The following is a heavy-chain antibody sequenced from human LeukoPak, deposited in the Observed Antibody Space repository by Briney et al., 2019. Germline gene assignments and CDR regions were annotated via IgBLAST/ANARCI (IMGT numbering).Heavy chain of an antibody. CDR3: ARGTRGSYSSIHD. Sequence: ASVKVSCKASGYTFTSYDINWVRQATGQGLEWMGWMNPNSGGTDYAQKFQGRVTMTRDTSISTAYMELSTLRSDDTAVYYCARGTRGSYSSIHDWGQGTLVTVSS. J-gene: IGHJ4*02. V-gene: IGHV1-8*01. D-gene: IGHD1-26*01. CDR1: GYTFTSYD. CDR2: MNPNSGGT.